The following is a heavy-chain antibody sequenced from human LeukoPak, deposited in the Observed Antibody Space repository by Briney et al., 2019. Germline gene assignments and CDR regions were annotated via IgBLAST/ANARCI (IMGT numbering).Heavy chain of an antibody. CDR1: GFIFSSYW. CDR3: ASLGYSKGYYYGMDV. J-gene: IGHJ6*02. CDR2: INSDGSST. Sequence: PGGSLRLSCATSGFIFSSYWMHWVRQAPGKGLVWVSRINSDGSSTSYADSVKGRFTISRDNAKNTLFLQMNSLRAEDTAVYYCASLGYSKGYYYGMDVWGQGTTVTVSS. V-gene: IGHV3-74*01. D-gene: IGHD4-11*01.